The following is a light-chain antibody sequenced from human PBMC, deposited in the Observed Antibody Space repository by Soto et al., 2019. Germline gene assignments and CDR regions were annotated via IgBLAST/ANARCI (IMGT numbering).Light chain of an antibody. V-gene: IGKV3-15*01. Sequence: EIVMTQSPATLSVSPGERATLSCRASQSVSSNLAWYQQKPGQAPRLLIYGASTRATGIPARFSGSGSGTELTVTISSLQSGDFAVYYCQQYNNWPQTFGQGTKVEI. CDR1: QSVSSN. CDR3: QQYNNWPQT. J-gene: IGKJ1*01. CDR2: GAS.